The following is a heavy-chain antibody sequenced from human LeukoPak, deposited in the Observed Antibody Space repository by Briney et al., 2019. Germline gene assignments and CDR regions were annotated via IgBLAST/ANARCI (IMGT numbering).Heavy chain of an antibody. CDR2: IKQDGSDK. Sequence: GGSLRLSCAASGFTFSSYWMTWVRQAPGKGLEWVASIKQDGSDKYYVDSVKGRFTISRDNAKNSVYLQMNSLRVEDTAVFYCARDSGTGWNYWGQGTPVTVSS. CDR1: GFTFSSYW. D-gene: IGHD3/OR15-3a*01. V-gene: IGHV3-7*01. CDR3: ARDSGTGWNY. J-gene: IGHJ4*02.